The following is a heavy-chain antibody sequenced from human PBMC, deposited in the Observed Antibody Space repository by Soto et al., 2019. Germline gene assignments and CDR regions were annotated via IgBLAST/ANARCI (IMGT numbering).Heavy chain of an antibody. V-gene: IGHV3-23*01. CDR1: GFTFSSYA. Sequence: EVQLLESGGGLVQPGGSLRLSCAASGFTFSSYAMSWVRQAPGKGLEWVSAISGSGGSTYFADSVKGRFTISRDNSKNTLYLQMNSLRAEDTAVYYCAKGPGVYYYYYMDVWGKGTTVTVSS. D-gene: IGHD7-27*01. CDR2: ISGSGGST. J-gene: IGHJ6*03. CDR3: AKGPGVYYYYYMDV.